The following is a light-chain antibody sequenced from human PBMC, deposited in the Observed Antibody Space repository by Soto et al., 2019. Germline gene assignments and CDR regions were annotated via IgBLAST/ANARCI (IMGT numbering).Light chain of an antibody. CDR1: QSISGSY. CDR2: GAS. J-gene: IGKJ1*01. Sequence: EIVLAQSPGTLSLSPGERATLSCRASQSISGSYFAWYQQKPGQAPRLLIYGASSRATGIPDRFTGSGSGTDFTLTISRLEPEDFGAYYCQQYGTSPWTFGQGTKVEIK. V-gene: IGKV3-20*01. CDR3: QQYGTSPWT.